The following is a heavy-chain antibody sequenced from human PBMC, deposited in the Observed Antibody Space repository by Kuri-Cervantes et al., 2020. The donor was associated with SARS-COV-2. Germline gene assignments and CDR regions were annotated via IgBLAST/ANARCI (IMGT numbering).Heavy chain of an antibody. Sequence: GGSLRLSCAASRFTFRNYALNWVRQAPGRGLEWVSIIDDSGVNTYYADSVKGRFTISRDNSKNTLYLQMNNLRADGTAVYYCARSQGEWDLLVPIAYWGRGTLVTVSS. CDR1: RFTFRNYA. V-gene: IGHV3-23*01. D-gene: IGHD1-26*01. CDR3: ARSQGEWDLLVPIAY. CDR2: IDDSGVNT. J-gene: IGHJ4*02.